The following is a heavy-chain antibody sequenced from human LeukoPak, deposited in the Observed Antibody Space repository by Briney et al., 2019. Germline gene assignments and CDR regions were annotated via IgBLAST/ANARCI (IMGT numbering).Heavy chain of an antibody. CDR2: INPNSGGT. J-gene: IGHJ6*02. D-gene: IGHD2-2*01. CDR1: GYTFTGYY. Sequence: ASVKVSCKASGYTFTGYYMHWVRQAPGQGLEWMGRINPNSGGTNYAQKFQGRVTMTRDTSISTAHMELSRLRSDDTAVYYCARDPRSSTSPHSYYYYGMDVWGQGTTVTVSS. CDR3: ARDPRSSTSPHSYYYYGMDV. V-gene: IGHV1-2*06.